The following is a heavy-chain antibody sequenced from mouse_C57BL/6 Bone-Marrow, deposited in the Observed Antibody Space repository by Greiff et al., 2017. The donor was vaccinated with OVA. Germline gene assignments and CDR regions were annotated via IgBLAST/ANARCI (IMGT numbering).Heavy chain of an antibody. CDR3: ARGPTPVRRGRFAY. CDR2: IYPRSGNT. Sequence: QVHVKQSGAELARPGASVKLSCKASGYTFTSYGISWVKQRTGQGLEWIGEIYPRSGNTYYNEKFKGKATLTADKSSSTAYMELRSLTSEDSAVYFCARGPTPVRRGRFAYWGQGTLVTVSA. V-gene: IGHV1-81*01. CDR1: GYTFTSYG. D-gene: IGHD2-14*01. J-gene: IGHJ3*01.